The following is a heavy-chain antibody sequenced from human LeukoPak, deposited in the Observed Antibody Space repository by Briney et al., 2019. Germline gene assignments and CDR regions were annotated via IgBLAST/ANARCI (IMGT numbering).Heavy chain of an antibody. Sequence: SETLSLTCAVYGGSFSGYYWSWIRQPPGKGLEWIGEINHSGSTNYNPSLKSRVTISVDTSKNQFSLKLSSVTAADTAVYYCAREAYYYGSETYFWFDPWGQGTLVTVSS. CDR3: AREAYYYGSETYFWFDP. CDR1: GGSFSGYY. V-gene: IGHV4-34*01. CDR2: INHSGST. D-gene: IGHD3-10*01. J-gene: IGHJ5*02.